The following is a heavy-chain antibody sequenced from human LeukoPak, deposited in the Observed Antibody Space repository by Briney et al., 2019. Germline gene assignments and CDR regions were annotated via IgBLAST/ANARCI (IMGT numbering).Heavy chain of an antibody. Sequence: GGPLRLSCAASGFSFSRNWMHWVRQAPGKGLVWISHITGDGSSSSYVESVKGRFTISRDNARDTVYLQMNSLRAEDTAVYYCARGGNGCFDLWGQGTLVTVSS. CDR3: ARGGNGCFDL. J-gene: IGHJ5*02. V-gene: IGHV3-74*01. D-gene: IGHD3-16*01. CDR1: GFSFSRNW. CDR2: ITGDGSSS.